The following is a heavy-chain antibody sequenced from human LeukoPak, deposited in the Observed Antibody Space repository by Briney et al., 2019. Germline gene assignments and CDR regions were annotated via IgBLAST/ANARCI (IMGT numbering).Heavy chain of an antibody. J-gene: IGHJ4*02. D-gene: IGHD3-10*01. V-gene: IGHV3-21*01. Sequence: XXVSSISSSSSYIYYADSVKGRFTISRDNAKNSLYLQMNSLRAEDTAVYYCASERMVRGVATDYWGQGTLVTVSS. CDR2: ISSSSSYI. CDR3: ASERMVRGVATDY.